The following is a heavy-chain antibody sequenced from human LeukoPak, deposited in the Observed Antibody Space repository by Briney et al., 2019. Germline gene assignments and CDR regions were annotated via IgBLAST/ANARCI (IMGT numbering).Heavy chain of an antibody. V-gene: IGHV4-39*01. D-gene: IGHD3-16*01. CDR2: IYYTGVT. J-gene: IGHJ3*02. Sequence: SETLSLTCTVSGGPISSSSYYWGWIRQPPGTGLEWIGSIYYTGVTYYNPSLESRITISVDTSKNQFSLKLNSVTAADTAVYYCARQGGAFDIWGQGTMVTVSS. CDR1: GGPISSSSYY. CDR3: ARQGGAFDI.